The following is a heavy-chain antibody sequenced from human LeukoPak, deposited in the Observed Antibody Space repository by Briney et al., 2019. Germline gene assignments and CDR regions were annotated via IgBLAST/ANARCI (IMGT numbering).Heavy chain of an antibody. CDR3: ARVGIDYLASYHFDQ. CDR1: GFTFNYSW. V-gene: IGHV3-7*01. J-gene: IGHJ4*02. CDR2: IKQHGSEK. D-gene: IGHD2/OR15-2a*01. Sequence: GGSPRLSCAASGFTFNYSWMSWVRQAPGKGLQWVANIKQHGSEKSYLDSVKGRFTISRDNTKNSLFLQMNSLRAEDTAVYYCARVGIDYLASYHFDQWGQGTLVTVSS.